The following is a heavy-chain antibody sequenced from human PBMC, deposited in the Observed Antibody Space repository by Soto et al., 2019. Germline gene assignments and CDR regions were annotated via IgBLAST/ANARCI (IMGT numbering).Heavy chain of an antibody. V-gene: IGHV4-34*01. Sequence: QVQLQQWGAGLLKPSETLSLTCAVYGGSFSGYYWTWIRQPPGTGLEWIGEINHSGSTNYNPSLKSPVTISVDSSMFQFRLKLTSVTAADPAVYYCASGKLTGLFGYWGQGPLVTVS. CDR2: INHSGST. J-gene: IGHJ4*02. CDR3: ASGKLTGLFGY. CDR1: GGSFSGYY. D-gene: IGHD2-8*02.